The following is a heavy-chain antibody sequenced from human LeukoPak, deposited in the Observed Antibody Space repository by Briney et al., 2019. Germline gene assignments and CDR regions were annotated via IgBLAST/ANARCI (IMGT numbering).Heavy chain of an antibody. CDR2: INPNSGGT. V-gene: IGHV1-2*02. CDR1: GYTFTGYY. D-gene: IGHD3-9*01. J-gene: IGHJ6*03. CDR3: ARSYYDILTGYKDYYYYMDV. Sequence: GASVKVSCKASGYTFTGYYMHWVRQAPGQGLEWMGWINPNSGGTNYAQKFQGRVTMTRDTSISTAYMELSRLRSADTAVYYCARSYYDILTGYKDYYYYMDVWGKGTTVTVSS.